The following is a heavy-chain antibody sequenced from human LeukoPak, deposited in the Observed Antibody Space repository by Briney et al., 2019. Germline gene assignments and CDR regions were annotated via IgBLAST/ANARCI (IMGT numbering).Heavy chain of an antibody. Sequence: PGGSLRLSCAVSGFTLSDYWMRWVRQAPGKGLEWVAAINKDGSEIQYVNSVKGRFTISRDNARNSVYLQMTSLGAEDTAVYYCATYTQYFGAPGGADYWGLGTLVTVSS. D-gene: IGHD2-8*02. CDR1: GFTLSDYW. V-gene: IGHV3-7*01. J-gene: IGHJ4*02. CDR2: INKDGSEI. CDR3: ATYTQYFGAPGGADY.